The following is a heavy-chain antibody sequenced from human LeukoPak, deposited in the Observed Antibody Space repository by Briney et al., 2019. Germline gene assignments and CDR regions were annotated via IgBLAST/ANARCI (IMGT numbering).Heavy chain of an antibody. CDR2: INPNSGGT. CDR1: GYTFTGYY. V-gene: IGHV1-2*07. Sequence: ASVKVSCKASGYTFTGYYMHWVRQAPGQGLEWMGWINPNSGGTNYAHKFQGRVTMTRDTSISTAYMGLSRLRSDDTAVYYCARDRSATVTDYWGQGTLVTVSS. D-gene: IGHD4-17*01. J-gene: IGHJ4*02. CDR3: ARDRSATVTDY.